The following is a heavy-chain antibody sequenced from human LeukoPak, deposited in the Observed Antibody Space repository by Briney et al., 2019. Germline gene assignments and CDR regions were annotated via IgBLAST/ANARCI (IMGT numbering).Heavy chain of an antibody. CDR3: TALIAAPGSGAPFDY. CDR1: GYSISSGYY. J-gene: IGHJ4*02. CDR2: IYHSGNT. Sequence: SETLSLTCAVSGYSISSGYYGGWVRQPPGKGLEWIANIYHSGNTYYNPSLNNRVTISVDTSMNHFSLKLTSVTAADTAVYYCTALIAAPGSGAPFDYWGQGILVTVSS. D-gene: IGHD6-13*01. V-gene: IGHV4-38-2*01.